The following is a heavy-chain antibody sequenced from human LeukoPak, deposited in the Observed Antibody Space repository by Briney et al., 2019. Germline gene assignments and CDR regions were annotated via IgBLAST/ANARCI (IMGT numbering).Heavy chain of an antibody. J-gene: IGHJ4*02. CDR3: ARGGGYYDSSGPLDY. CDR2: IYYSGST. Sequence: PSETLSLTCTVSGGSISSSSYYWGWIRQPPGKGLEWIGSIYYSGSTYYNPSLKSRVTISVDTPKNQFSLKLSSVTAADTAVYYCARGGGYYDSSGPLDYWGQGTLVTVSS. V-gene: IGHV4-39*07. CDR1: GGSISSSSYY. D-gene: IGHD3-22*01.